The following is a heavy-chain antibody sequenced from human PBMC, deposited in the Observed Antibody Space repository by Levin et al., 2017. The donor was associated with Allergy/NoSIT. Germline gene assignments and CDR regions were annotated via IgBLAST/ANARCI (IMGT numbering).Heavy chain of an antibody. J-gene: IGHJ3*02. V-gene: IGHV1-18*01. CDR1: GYTFTSYG. Sequence: ASVKVSCKASGYTFTSYGISWVRQAPGQGLEWMGWISAYNGNTNYAQKLQGRVTMTTDTSTSTAYMELRSLRSDDTAVYYCARDDLEAPGTSDAFDIWGQGTMVTVSS. CDR3: ARDDLEAPGTSDAFDI. CDR2: ISAYNGNT.